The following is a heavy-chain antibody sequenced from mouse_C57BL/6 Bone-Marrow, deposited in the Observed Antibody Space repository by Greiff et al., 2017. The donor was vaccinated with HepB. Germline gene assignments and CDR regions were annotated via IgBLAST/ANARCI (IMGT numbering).Heavy chain of an antibody. CDR2: IHPNSGST. CDR1: GYTFTSYW. D-gene: IGHD1-1*01. V-gene: IGHV1-64*01. J-gene: IGHJ4*01. CDR3: PITTVVAPYYAMDY. Sequence: QLKQPGAELVKPGASVKLSCKASGYTFTSYWMHWVKQRPGQGLEWIGMIHPNSGSTNYNEKFKSKATLTVDKSSSTAYMQLSSLTSEDSAVYYCPITTVVAPYYAMDYWGQGTSVTVSS.